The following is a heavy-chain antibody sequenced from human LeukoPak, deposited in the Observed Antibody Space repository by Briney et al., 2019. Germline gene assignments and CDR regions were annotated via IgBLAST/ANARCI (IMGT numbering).Heavy chain of an antibody. J-gene: IGHJ6*03. CDR3: ARGGFLEWLLPHYYYYYYMDV. CDR1: GYTFTGYY. D-gene: IGHD3-3*01. CDR2: INPNSGGT. V-gene: IGHV1-2*02. Sequence: EASVKVSCKASGYTFTGYYMHWVRQAPGQGLEWMGWINPNSGGTNYAQKFQGRVTMTRDTSISTAYMELSRLRSDDTAVYYCARGGFLEWLLPHYYYYYYMDVWGKGTTVTVSS.